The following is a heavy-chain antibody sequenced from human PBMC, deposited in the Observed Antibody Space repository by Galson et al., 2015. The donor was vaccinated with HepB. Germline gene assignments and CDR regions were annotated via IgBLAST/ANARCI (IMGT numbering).Heavy chain of an antibody. D-gene: IGHD4-17*01. J-gene: IGHJ4*02. CDR1: GYNFNGKY. CDR2: IDPDSGGT. Sequence: SVKVSCKASGYNFNGKYIHWVRQAPVQGLEWMGWIDPDSGGTYYAQKFQDRVTMTTDTSSTTSYMELSSLRSDDTAIYYCARDSQGLRYFGYWGQVTLVAVSS. V-gene: IGHV1-2*02. CDR3: ARDSQGLRYFGY.